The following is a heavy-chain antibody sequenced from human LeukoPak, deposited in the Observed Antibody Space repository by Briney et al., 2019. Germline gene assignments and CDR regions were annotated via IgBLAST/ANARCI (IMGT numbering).Heavy chain of an antibody. Sequence: GESLKISCTGSGYSFTSYWIGWVRQTPGKGLEWMGIIYPGDSDTRYSPSFQGQVTTAADKSNSTAYLQWSSLKASDTAMYYCATYSSGFYYNFFDYWGQGTLVTVSS. V-gene: IGHV5-51*03. D-gene: IGHD3-22*01. CDR3: ATYSSGFYYNFFDY. J-gene: IGHJ4*02. CDR2: IYPGDSDT. CDR1: GYSFTSYW.